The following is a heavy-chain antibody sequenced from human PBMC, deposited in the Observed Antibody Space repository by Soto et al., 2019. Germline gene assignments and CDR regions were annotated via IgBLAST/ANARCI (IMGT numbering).Heavy chain of an antibody. Sequence: VASVKVSCKASGYVFTGSYLHWVRQAPGQGLEWMGWIFPNSGATNYAQKFQGRVTLTRDTSLSTGYMDLTRLTSDDTAVYYCARGRSLKWNWFDRWGQGTLVTVSS. D-gene: IGHD2-15*01. CDR1: GYVFTGSY. J-gene: IGHJ5*02. CDR3: ARGRSLKWNWFDR. CDR2: IFPNSGAT. V-gene: IGHV1-2*02.